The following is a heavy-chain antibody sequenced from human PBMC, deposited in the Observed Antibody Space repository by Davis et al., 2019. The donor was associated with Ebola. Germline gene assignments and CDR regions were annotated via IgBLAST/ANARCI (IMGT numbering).Heavy chain of an antibody. J-gene: IGHJ6*02. V-gene: IGHV3-30*03. Sequence: PGGSLRLSCAASAFSFSSYSMNWVRQAPGKGLEWVAVISYDGRNEYYAESVKGRFSISRDNSKNTLYLQMNSLIAEDTAVYYCARDRSIYYYYGMDVWGQGTTVTVSS. CDR1: AFSFSSYS. D-gene: IGHD3-3*01. CDR3: ARDRSIYYYYGMDV. CDR2: ISYDGRNE.